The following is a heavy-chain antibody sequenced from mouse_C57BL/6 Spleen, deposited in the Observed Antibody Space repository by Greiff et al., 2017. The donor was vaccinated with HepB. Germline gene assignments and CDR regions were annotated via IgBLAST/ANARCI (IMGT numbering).Heavy chain of an antibody. J-gene: IGHJ2*01. V-gene: IGHV1-50*01. CDR3: ARDRYYPYY. CDR2: IDPSDSYT. CDR1: GYTFTSYW. D-gene: IGHD2-3*01. Sequence: QVQLQQPGAELVKPGASVKLSCKASGYTFTSYWMQWVKQRPGQGLEWIGEIDPSDSYTNYNQKFKGKATLTVDTSSSTAYMQLSSLTSEDSAVYYSARDRYYPYYWGQGTTLTVSS.